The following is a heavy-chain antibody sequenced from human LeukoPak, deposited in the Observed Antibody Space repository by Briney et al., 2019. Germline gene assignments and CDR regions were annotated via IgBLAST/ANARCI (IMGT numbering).Heavy chain of an antibody. CDR3: AKDRSSSWTWTIDY. CDR2: ISYDGSNK. V-gene: IGHV3-30*18. Sequence: WGSLRLSCAASGFTFSSYGMHWVRQAPGKGLEWVALISYDGSNKYYADSVKGRFTISRDNSKNTQYLQMNSLRVEDTAMYYCAKDRSSSWTWTIDYWGQGTLVTVSS. D-gene: IGHD6-13*01. CDR1: GFTFSSYG. J-gene: IGHJ4*02.